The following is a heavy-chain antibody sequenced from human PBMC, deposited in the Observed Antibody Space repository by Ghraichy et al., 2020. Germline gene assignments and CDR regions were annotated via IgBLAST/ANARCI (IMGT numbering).Heavy chain of an antibody. CDR3: AREYCRGGRCYFGTGGSQFDF. CDR2: IKSDGSST. V-gene: IGHV3-74*01. Sequence: GGSLRLSCAASGFTLSYYWMHWVRQVPGKGLVWVSRIKSDGSSTIYADSVKGRFTISRDNAKNTLYLQMNSLRAEDTAVYYCAREYCRGGRCYFGTGGSQFDFWGQGTLVTVSS. CDR1: GFTLSYYW. J-gene: IGHJ4*02. D-gene: IGHD2-15*01.